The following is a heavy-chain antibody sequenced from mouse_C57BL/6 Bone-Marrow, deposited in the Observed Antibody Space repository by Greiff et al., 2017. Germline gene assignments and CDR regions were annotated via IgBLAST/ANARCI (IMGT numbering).Heavy chain of an antibody. V-gene: IGHV5-16*01. CDR3: GRDGGWGYFDY. D-gene: IGHD1-2*01. CDR1: GFTFSDYY. CDR2: INSDGSST. J-gene: IGHJ2*01. Sequence: EVQVLQSEAGLVQPGSSMKLSCTASGFTFSDYYMDWVRQVPEKGLEWVANINSDGSSTYYLDSLKSRFIITIDNATNILYLQLSSLTSEDTATYYCGRDGGWGYFDYWGQGTTLTVSS.